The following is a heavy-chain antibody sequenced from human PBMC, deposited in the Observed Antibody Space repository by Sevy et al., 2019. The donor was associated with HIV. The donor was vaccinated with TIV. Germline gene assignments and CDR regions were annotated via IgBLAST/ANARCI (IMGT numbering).Heavy chain of an antibody. D-gene: IGHD5-18*01. J-gene: IGHJ4*02. CDR3: TTDPGGLYIYGPGTFYY. CDR2: IKSKTDGGTT. Sequence: GGSLRLSCAASGFTFSNAWMNWVRQAPGKGLEWVGRIKSKTDGGTTDYAAPVKGRFTISRDDSKNTLYLQMSSLKTGDTAVYYCTTDPGGLYIYGPGTFYYWGQGTLVTVSS. V-gene: IGHV3-15*07. CDR1: GFTFSNAW.